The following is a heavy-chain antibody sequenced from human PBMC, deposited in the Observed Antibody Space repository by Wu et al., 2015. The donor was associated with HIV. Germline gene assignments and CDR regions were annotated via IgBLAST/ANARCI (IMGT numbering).Heavy chain of an antibody. J-gene: IGHJ6*02. CDR2: MNPKSGST. D-gene: IGHD2-2*02. V-gene: IGHV1-8*01. CDR1: GYTFINYN. CDR3: ARSVALWKDHYTRGGFDV. Sequence: QVQLVQSEAEVKKPGASVKVSCKTSGYTFINYNINWVRQAPGQGLEWMGWMNPKSGSTGYAQQFQGRLTMTTIPSRNTAYMELYSLTSEDAGIYFCARSVALWKDHYTRGGFDVWGQGTTVSVSS.